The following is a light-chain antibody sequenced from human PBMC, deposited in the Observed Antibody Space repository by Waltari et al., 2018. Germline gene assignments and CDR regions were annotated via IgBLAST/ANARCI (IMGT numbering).Light chain of an antibody. CDR2: KAS. CDR3: QQYNTAPYN. Sequence: DIQMTKSPSSLSASVGDRVTITCRASQGISSWLAWYQQKPGKSPKLPIFKASSLQSGVPSRFSGSGSGTAFTLTINGLQTEDFATYYCQQYNTAPYNFGQGTKVDI. J-gene: IGKJ2*01. V-gene: IGKV1-5*03. CDR1: QGISSW.